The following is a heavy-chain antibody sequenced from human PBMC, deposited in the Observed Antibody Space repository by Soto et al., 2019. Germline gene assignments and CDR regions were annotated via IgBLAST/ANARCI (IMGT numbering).Heavy chain of an antibody. V-gene: IGHV3-9*01. Sequence: EVQLVESGGGLVQPGRSLRLSCAASGFTFDDYAMHWVRQAPGKGLEWVSGISWNSGSIGYADSVKGRFTISRDNAKNSLYLQMNSLRAEDTALYYCAKDKGRLGYCIGGSCPDDAFDIWGQGTMVTVSS. CDR3: AKDKGRLGYCIGGSCPDDAFDI. J-gene: IGHJ3*02. CDR2: ISWNSGSI. CDR1: GFTFDDYA. D-gene: IGHD2-15*01.